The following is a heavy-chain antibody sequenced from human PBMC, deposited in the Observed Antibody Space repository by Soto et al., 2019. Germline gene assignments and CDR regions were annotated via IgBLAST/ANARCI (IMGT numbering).Heavy chain of an antibody. D-gene: IGHD6-19*01. CDR1: GYSVTSYW. Sequence: PGESLKIACKGSGYSVTSYWISWVRQMPGKGREGMGRIDPSASYTNYSPSFQGQVTISADKSISTAYLQWSSLKASDTAMYYCARQRIAVAAARDSYYYYYGMDVWGQGTTVTVSS. CDR2: IDPSASYT. J-gene: IGHJ6*02. V-gene: IGHV5-10-1*01. CDR3: ARQRIAVAAARDSYYYYYGMDV.